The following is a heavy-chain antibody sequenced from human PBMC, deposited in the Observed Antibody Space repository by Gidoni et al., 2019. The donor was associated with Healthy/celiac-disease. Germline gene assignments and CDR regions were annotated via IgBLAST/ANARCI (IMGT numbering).Heavy chain of an antibody. Sequence: QVQLQQWGAGLLKPSETLSLTCAVYGGSFSGYYWGWIRQPPGKGLEWIGEINHSGSTNYNPSLKSRVTISVDTSKNQFSLKLSSVTAADTAVYYCARSASVAAGPLPFDYWGQGTLVTVSS. CDR1: GGSFSGYY. CDR2: INHSGST. CDR3: ARSASVAAGPLPFDY. V-gene: IGHV4-34*01. D-gene: IGHD6-13*01. J-gene: IGHJ4*02.